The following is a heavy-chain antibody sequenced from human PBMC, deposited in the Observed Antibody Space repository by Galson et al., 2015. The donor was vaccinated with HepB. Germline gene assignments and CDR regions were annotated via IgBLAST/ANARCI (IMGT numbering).Heavy chain of an antibody. CDR3: ARADCSSTSCYSNWFDP. CDR1: GGSISSGSYY. V-gene: IGHV4-61*02. D-gene: IGHD2-2*02. J-gene: IGHJ5*02. Sequence: TLSLTCTVSGGSISSGSYYWSWIRQPAGQGLAWIGRIYTSGSTNYNPSLKSRVTISVDTSKNQFSLKLSSVTAADTAVYYCARADCSSTSCYSNWFDPWGQGTLVTVSS. CDR2: IYTSGST.